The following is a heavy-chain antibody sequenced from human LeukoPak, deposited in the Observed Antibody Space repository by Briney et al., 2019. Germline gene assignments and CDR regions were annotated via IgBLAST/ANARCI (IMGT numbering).Heavy chain of an antibody. CDR2: VYPTGKT. V-gene: IGHV4-4*07. CDR3: ARGGTRDLLLDP. Sequence: PPETLSLTCSVSGGSINNNYWSWIRQSAGKGLEWIGRVYPTGKTHYNPSLLGRVTMSVDTSSSQVSLRLNSVTATDTAVYYCARGGTRDLLLDPWGQGTLVTVSS. D-gene: IGHD3-16*01. CDR1: GGSINNNY. J-gene: IGHJ5*02.